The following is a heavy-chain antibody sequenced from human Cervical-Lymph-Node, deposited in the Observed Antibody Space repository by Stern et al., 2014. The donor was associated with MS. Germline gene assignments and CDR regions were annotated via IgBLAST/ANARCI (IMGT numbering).Heavy chain of an antibody. CDR1: GFTFSSYG. D-gene: IGHD3-10*01. Sequence: QVQLVESGGGVVQPGRSLRLSCAASGFTFSSYGMHWVRQAPGKGLEWGAVIWYDGSNKYYADSVKGRFTISRDNSKNTLYLQMNSLRAEDTAVYYCARDRGGKGPVDYWGQGTLVTVSS. J-gene: IGHJ4*02. V-gene: IGHV3-33*01. CDR2: IWYDGSNK. CDR3: ARDRGGKGPVDY.